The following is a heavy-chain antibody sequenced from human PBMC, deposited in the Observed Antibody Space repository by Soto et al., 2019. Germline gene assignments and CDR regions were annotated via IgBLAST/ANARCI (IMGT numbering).Heavy chain of an antibody. J-gene: IGHJ3*01. D-gene: IGHD2-8*01. Sequence: GGSLRLSCAASGFTFSSYSMNWVRQAPGKGLEWVSSISSSSSYIYYADSVKGRFTISRDNAKNSLYLQMNSLRAEDTAVYYCARECYTVTDAFDVWGQGTMVTVSS. CDR1: GFTFSSYS. V-gene: IGHV3-21*01. CDR3: ARECYTVTDAFDV. CDR2: ISSSSSYI.